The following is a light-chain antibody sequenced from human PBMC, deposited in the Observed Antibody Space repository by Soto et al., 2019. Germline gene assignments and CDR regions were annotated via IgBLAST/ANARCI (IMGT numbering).Light chain of an antibody. Sequence: EILMTQSPSTLSVSPLERATLSCRASQSVGSNLAWFQQKAGQSPRLLIFGASTRATGIPARFSGSGSGTDFTLTISSLQSEDFAVYYCQHYDDWPPYTFGQGTKVDIK. CDR1: QSVGSN. V-gene: IGKV3-15*01. CDR3: QHYDDWPPYT. J-gene: IGKJ2*01. CDR2: GAS.